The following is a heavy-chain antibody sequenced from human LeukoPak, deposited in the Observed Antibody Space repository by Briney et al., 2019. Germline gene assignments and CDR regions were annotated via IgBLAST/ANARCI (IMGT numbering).Heavy chain of an antibody. J-gene: IGHJ4*02. CDR1: GGSISSSSYY. V-gene: IGHV4-39*07. Sequence: SETLSLTCTVSGGSISSSSYYWGWIRQPPGKGLEWIGSIYYSGSTNYNPSLKSRVTISVDTSKNQFSLKLSSVTAADTAVYYCARSIAARPADYWGQGTLVTVSS. CDR2: IYYSGST. D-gene: IGHD6-6*01. CDR3: ARSIAARPADY.